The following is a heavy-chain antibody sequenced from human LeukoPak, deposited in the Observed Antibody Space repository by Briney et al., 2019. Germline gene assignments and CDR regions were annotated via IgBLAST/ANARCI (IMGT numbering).Heavy chain of an antibody. D-gene: IGHD5-24*01. CDR1: GGSISSGGYY. Sequence: SETLSLTCTVSGGSISSGGYYWSWIRQHPGKGLEWIGYIYYSGSTYYNPSLKSRVTISVDTSKNQFSLKLSSVTAADTAVYYCARLAPDGYNFLGMDVWGQGTTVTVSS. CDR3: ARLAPDGYNFLGMDV. V-gene: IGHV4-31*03. J-gene: IGHJ6*02. CDR2: IYYSGST.